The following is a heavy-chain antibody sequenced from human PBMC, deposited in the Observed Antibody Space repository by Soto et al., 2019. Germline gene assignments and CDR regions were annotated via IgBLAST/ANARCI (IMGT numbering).Heavy chain of an antibody. CDR2: IIPIIRIM. CDR3: AGDPDSHYNDIHAYPHP. J-gene: IGHJ5*02. CDR1: GGTFSTYT. D-gene: IGHD3-22*01. V-gene: IGHV1-69*08. Sequence: QVQLVQSGAEAKKPGSSVKVSCKASGGTFSTYTITWVRQAPGQGLEWMGRIIPIIRIMNYAQKLQGRVTITAVNCSGKASMELTRLRSDDTAVYYRAGDPDSHYNDIHAYPHPWGQGTLVTVSS.